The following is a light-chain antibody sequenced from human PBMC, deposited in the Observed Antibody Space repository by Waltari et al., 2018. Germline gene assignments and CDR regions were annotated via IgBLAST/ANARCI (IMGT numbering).Light chain of an antibody. Sequence: QSALTQPPSASGSPGQSVTISCTGTSSDVGAYDYVSWYQHHPDKAPKLIIFEFNKWPSGVPDRFAGSKSGNTAFRTVSGLQAEDEAEYYCSSYAGTDNFVVFGGGTKLTVL. J-gene: IGLJ2*01. CDR2: EFN. V-gene: IGLV2-8*01. CDR1: SSDVGAYDY. CDR3: SSYAGTDNFVV.